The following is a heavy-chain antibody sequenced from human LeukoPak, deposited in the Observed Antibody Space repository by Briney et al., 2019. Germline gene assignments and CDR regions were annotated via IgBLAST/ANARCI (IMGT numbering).Heavy chain of an antibody. CDR2: IYTSGST. J-gene: IGHJ4*02. D-gene: IGHD6-13*01. CDR3: ARGRPGIAAAGQFDY. Sequence: PSGTLSLTCTVSGYSISSGYYWGWIRQPAGKGLEWIGRIYTSGSTNYNPSLKSRVTMSVDTSKNQFSLKLSSVTAADTAVYYCARGRPGIAAAGQFDYWGQGTLVTVSS. V-gene: IGHV4-4*07. CDR1: GYSISSGYY.